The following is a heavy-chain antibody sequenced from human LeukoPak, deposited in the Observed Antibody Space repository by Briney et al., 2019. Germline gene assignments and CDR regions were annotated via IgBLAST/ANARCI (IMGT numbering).Heavy chain of an antibody. J-gene: IGHJ5*02. Sequence: SETLSLTCTVSGGSISNYYWNWIRQPPGKGLEWIGYIYYTGNTNYNPSLKSRVTISVDTSKNQFSLKLSSVTAADTAVYYCARHRKQLLWFGELLSWFDPWGQGTLVTVSS. CDR1: GGSISNYY. CDR3: ARHRKQLLWFGELLSWFDP. D-gene: IGHD3-10*01. V-gene: IGHV4-59*08. CDR2: IYYTGNT.